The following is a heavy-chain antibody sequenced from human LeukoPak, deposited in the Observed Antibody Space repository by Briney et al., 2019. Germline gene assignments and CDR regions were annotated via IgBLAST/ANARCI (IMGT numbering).Heavy chain of an antibody. CDR3: AREGGVEPYFDY. V-gene: IGHV3-66*01. J-gene: IGHJ4*02. CDR2: IYSGGST. D-gene: IGHD3-16*01. CDR1: GFTVSSNY. Sequence: GESLRLSCAASGFTVSSNYMSWVRQAPGKGLEWVSVIYSGGSTYYADSVKGRFTISRDNSKNTLYLQMSSLRAEDTAVYYCAREGGVEPYFDYWGQGTLVAVSS.